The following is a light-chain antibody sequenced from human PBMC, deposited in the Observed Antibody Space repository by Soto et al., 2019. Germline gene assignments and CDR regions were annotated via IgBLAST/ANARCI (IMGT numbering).Light chain of an antibody. Sequence: IVLTQSPGTLSLSPGEGATLSYRASQSVSSSYLAWYQQKPGQAPRLLIYDASSRATGIPDRFSGSGSGTDFTLTISRLEPEDFAVYYCQQYGSSPTWTFGQGTKVDIK. V-gene: IGKV3-20*01. CDR2: DAS. J-gene: IGKJ1*01. CDR3: QQYGSSPTWT. CDR1: QSVSSSY.